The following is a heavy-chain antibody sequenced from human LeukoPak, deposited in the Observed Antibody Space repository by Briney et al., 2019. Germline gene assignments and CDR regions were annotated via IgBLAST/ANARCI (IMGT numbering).Heavy chain of an antibody. Sequence: GGSLRLSCAASRFTFSSYAMSWVRQAPGKGLEWVSAISGSGGSTYYADSVKGRFTISRDNSKNTLYLQMNSLRAEDTAVYYCAKVSGITMVQGVTKYYFDYWGQGTLVTVSS. CDR1: RFTFSSYA. J-gene: IGHJ4*02. D-gene: IGHD3-10*01. CDR3: AKVSGITMVQGVTKYYFDY. CDR2: ISGSGGST. V-gene: IGHV3-23*01.